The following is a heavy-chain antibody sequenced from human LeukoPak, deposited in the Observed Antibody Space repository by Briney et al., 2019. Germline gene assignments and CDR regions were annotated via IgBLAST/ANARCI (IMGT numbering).Heavy chain of an antibody. Sequence: PSETLSLTCIVSGGSISSISSNNYHWGWIRQPPGKGLEWIGSIYYSGSTYYNPSLKSRVTISVDTSKNQFSLKLSSVTAADTAVYYCARDLGVQLLDYWGQGTLVTVSS. CDR2: IYYSGST. CDR3: ARDLGVQLLDY. V-gene: IGHV4-39*07. D-gene: IGHD3-3*01. CDR1: GGSISSISSNNYH. J-gene: IGHJ4*02.